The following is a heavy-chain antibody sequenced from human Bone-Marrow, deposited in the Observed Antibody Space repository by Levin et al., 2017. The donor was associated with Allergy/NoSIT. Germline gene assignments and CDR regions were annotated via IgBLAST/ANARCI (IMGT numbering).Heavy chain of an antibody. J-gene: IGHJ6*02. CDR1: GLRIDDYA. V-gene: IGHV3-9*01. CDR2: ITWNSGDR. D-gene: IGHD3-3*01. Sequence: GGSLRLSCTVSGLRIDDYAMYWVRQAPGKGLEWVSGITWNSGDRQYADSVKGRFIIARDNAKNSLYLQMHSLRAEDTAVYYCAKGQGSSEYYAMDVWGQGTAVTVSS. CDR3: AKGQGSSEYYAMDV.